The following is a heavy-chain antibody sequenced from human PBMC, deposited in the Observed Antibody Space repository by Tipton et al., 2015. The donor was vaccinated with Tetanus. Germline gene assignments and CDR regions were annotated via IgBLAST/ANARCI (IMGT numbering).Heavy chain of an antibody. CDR3: ARSNFAYHMKGPFDS. D-gene: IGHD3-16*01. CDR1: GALLTTGGYS. J-gene: IGHJ4*02. V-gene: IGHV4-61*08. CDR2: VDDGGRT. Sequence: TLSLTCNVTGALLTTGGYSWGWIRQPPGKGLEWIAYVDDGGRTNFNPSLKSRLIISMDKSKNRFSLKLTSLTAADTAVYYCARSNFAYHMKGPFDSWGQGMLVTVSS.